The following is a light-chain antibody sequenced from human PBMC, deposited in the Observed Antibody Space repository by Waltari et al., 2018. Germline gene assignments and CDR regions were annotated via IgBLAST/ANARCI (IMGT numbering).Light chain of an antibody. J-gene: IGKJ4*01. V-gene: IGKV1-5*03. CDR1: QSISSW. CDR2: KAP. CDR3: QHYYSYPLT. Sequence: DIQMTQSPSTLSASVGDRVTITCRASQSISSWLAWYQQKPGKPPKLLVYKAPSLESGVPSRFSGSGSGTEFTLTINSLQPDDFATYYCQHYYSYPLTFGGGTKVEIK.